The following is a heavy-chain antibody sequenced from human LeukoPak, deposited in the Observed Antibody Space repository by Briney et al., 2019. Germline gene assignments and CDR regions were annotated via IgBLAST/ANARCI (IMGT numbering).Heavy chain of an antibody. J-gene: IGHJ4*02. Sequence: ASVKVSCKASGYTFTSYGISWVRQAPGQGLEWMGWISAYNGNTNYAQKLQGRVTMTTDTSTSTAYMELRSLRSDDTAVYYCARGFAVAGGGYYFDYWGQGTLVTVSS. CDR3: ARGFAVAGGGYYFDY. V-gene: IGHV1-18*01. D-gene: IGHD6-19*01. CDR1: GYTFTSYG. CDR2: ISAYNGNT.